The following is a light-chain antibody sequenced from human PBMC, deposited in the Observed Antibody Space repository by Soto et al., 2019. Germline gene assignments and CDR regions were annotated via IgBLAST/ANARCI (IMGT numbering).Light chain of an antibody. CDR2: ANT. Sequence: QLVLTQPPSVSGAPGQRVTFSCTGSSSNIGTGYDVHWYQQLPGTAPKLLIYANTNRPSGVPDRFSGSKSATSASLAITGLQPEDEGDYYCQSYDLLSGPVFGGGTKLTVL. CDR3: QSYDLLSGPV. V-gene: IGLV1-40*01. CDR1: SSNIGTGYD. J-gene: IGLJ2*01.